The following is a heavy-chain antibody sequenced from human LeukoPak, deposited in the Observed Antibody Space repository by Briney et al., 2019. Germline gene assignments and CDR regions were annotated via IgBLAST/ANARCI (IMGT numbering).Heavy chain of an antibody. CDR2: ISGSGGST. CDR1: GFTFSSYA. CDR3: AQRPDSSGYYDY. J-gene: IGHJ4*02. Sequence: PGGSLRLSCAASGFTFSSYAMSWVRPAPGKGLAWVSAISGSGGSTYYADFVKGRFTISRDNSKNTLYLQMNSLRAEDTAVYYCAQRPDSSGYYDYWGQGTLVTVSS. D-gene: IGHD3-22*01. V-gene: IGHV3-23*01.